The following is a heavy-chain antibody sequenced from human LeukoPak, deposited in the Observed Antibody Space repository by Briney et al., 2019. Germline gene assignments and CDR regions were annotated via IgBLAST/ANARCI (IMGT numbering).Heavy chain of an antibody. V-gene: IGHV5-51*01. CDR1: GYSFTSYW. CDR2: IYPGDSET. D-gene: IGHD1-20*01. Sequence: GESLKISCQGSGYSFTSYWFGWVRQMPGKGLEWMGIIYPGDSETRYSPSFQGQVTISADKSISTAYLQWTSLKASDTAMYYCARLPYNWNFDYWGQGTLVTVSS. CDR3: ARLPYNWNFDY. J-gene: IGHJ4*02.